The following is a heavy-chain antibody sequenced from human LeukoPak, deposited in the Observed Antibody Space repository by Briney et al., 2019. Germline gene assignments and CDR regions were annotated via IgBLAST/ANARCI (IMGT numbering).Heavy chain of an antibody. D-gene: IGHD3-22*01. V-gene: IGHV1-2*02. J-gene: IGHJ6*02. Sequence: ASVKVSCKASGYTFTGYYMHWVRQAPRQGLEWMGWINPNSGGTNYAQKFQGRVTMTRDTSISTAYMELSRLRSDDTAVYYCARVITPFYGMDVWGQGTTVTVSS. CDR2: INPNSGGT. CDR3: ARVITPFYGMDV. CDR1: GYTFTGYY.